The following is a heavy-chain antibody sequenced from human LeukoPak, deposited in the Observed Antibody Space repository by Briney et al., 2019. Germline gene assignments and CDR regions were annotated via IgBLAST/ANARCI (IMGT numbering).Heavy chain of an antibody. CDR3: AKEGDSSSWFGSRGDRNWFDP. D-gene: IGHD6-13*01. V-gene: IGHV3-23*01. CDR1: GFTFSSYA. CDR2: ISGSGGST. J-gene: IGHJ5*02. Sequence: GGSLRLSCAASGFTFSSYAMSWVRQAPGKGLEWVSAISGSGGSTYYADSVKGRFTISRDNSKNTLYLQMNSLRAEDTAVYYCAKEGDSSSWFGSRGDRNWFDPWGQGTLVTVSS.